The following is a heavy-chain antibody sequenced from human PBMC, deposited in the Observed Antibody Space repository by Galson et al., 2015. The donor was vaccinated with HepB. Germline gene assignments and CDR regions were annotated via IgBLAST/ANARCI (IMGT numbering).Heavy chain of an antibody. V-gene: IGHV3-7*01. CDR1: GFTFSTYC. CDR2: INGNGSQK. Sequence: SLRLSCAASGFTFSTYCMTWVRQAPGRGLEWVATINGNGSQKYYADSVKGRFTISRDNAKYTLFLQMNSLRVEDTAIYYCASAGRRSGTIPAGDVWGQGTLVTVSS. CDR3: ASAGRRSGTIPAGDV. J-gene: IGHJ4*02. D-gene: IGHD1-26*01.